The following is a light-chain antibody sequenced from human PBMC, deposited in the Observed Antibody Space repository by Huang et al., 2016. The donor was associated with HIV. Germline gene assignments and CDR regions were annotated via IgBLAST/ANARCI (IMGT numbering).Light chain of an antibody. J-gene: IGKJ1*01. CDR1: QSVFHSSNNKNY. CDR3: HQYYSSPQT. Sequence: DIVVTQSPGSLALSLGEGTAINCTSSQSVFHSSNNKNYLSWYQLEPGQAPQLLIYWASTREFGVPDRFRGTGSGTDFTLTITSLQAEDVAVYYCHQYYSSPQTFGQGTKVEV. V-gene: IGKV4-1*01. CDR2: WAS.